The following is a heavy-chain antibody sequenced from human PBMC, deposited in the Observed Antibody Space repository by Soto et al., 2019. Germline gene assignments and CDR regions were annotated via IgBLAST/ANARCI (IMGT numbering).Heavy chain of an antibody. CDR1: GYTFTSYD. CDR3: ASGGVGGFDWSPGMDV. D-gene: IGHD3-9*01. J-gene: IGHJ6*02. Sequence: QVQLVQSGAEVKKPGASVKVSCKASGYTFTSYDINWVRQATGQGLEWMGWMNPNSGNTGYAQKFQGRVTMTRNTSISTAYMELSRLRSEDPAVYYCASGGVGGFDWSPGMDVWGQGTTVTVSS. CDR2: MNPNSGNT. V-gene: IGHV1-8*01.